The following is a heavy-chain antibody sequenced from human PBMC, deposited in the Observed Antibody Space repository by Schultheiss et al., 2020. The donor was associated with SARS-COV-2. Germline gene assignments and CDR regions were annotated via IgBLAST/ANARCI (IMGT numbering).Heavy chain of an antibody. CDR3: ARIYGSGDTYGMDV. V-gene: IGHV3-21*01. D-gene: IGHD3-10*01. Sequence: GGSLRLSCAASGFTFSSYSMNWVRQAPGKGLEWVSSISSSSSYIYYADSVKGRFTISRDNAKNSLYLQMNSLRAEDTAVYYCARIYGSGDTYGMDVWGQGTTFTVSS. CDR2: ISSSSSYI. CDR1: GFTFSSYS. J-gene: IGHJ6*02.